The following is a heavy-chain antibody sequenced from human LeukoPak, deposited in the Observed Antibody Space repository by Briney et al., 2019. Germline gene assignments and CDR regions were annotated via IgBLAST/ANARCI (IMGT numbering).Heavy chain of an antibody. D-gene: IGHD1-26*01. V-gene: IGHV4-4*07. CDR3: ARGSGSFAIHAFDI. J-gene: IGHJ3*02. CDR1: GGSISSYY. CDR2: IYTSGST. Sequence: ETLSLTCTVSGGSISSYYWSWIRQPAGKGLEWIGRIYTSGSTNYNPSLKSRVTISVDTSKNQFSLKLSSVTAADTAVYYCARGSGSFAIHAFDIWGQGTMVTVSS.